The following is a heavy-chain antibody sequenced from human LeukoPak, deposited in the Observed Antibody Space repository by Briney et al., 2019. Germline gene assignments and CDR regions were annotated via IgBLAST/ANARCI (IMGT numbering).Heavy chain of an antibody. J-gene: IGHJ5*01. Sequence: PGGSLRLSCAASGLTFRGYLVHWVRQSPGHGLRWVSRIDNYGSNTIYADSVKGRFTISRDNAKNTVHLQMNSLRVEDTAVYYCARDVPHNCFDSWGQGILVTVSS. CDR1: GLTFRGYL. V-gene: IGHV3-74*01. CDR2: IDNYGSNT. CDR3: ARDVPHNCFDS.